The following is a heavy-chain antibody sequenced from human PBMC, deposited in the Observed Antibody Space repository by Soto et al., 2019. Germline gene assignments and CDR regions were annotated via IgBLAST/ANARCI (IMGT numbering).Heavy chain of an antibody. CDR1: GGTFSSYA. V-gene: IGHV1-69*13. J-gene: IGHJ6*02. CDR3: ARVNWNPPTNYYYYYGMDV. CDR2: IIPIFGTA. Sequence: ASVKVSCKASGGTFSSYAISWVRQAPGQGLEWMGGIIPIFGTANYAQKFQGRVTITADESTSTAYMELSSLRSEDTAVYYCARVNWNPPTNYYYYYGMDVWGQGTTVTVSS. D-gene: IGHD1-1*01.